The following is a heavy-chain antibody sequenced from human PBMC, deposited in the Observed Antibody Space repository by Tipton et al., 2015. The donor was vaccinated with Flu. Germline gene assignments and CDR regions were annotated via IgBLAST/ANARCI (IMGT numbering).Heavy chain of an antibody. Sequence: SLRLSCAGSGFTFSSYGMSWVRQAPGKGLEWVSAIYGSGSSTYYADSVKGRFTISRDNFKNTLSLQMNRLRAEDTAVYYCAKGVALPGDHFDYWGQGTLVTVSS. CDR3: AKGVALPGDHFDY. CDR1: GFTFSSYG. CDR2: IYGSGSST. V-gene: IGHV3-23*05. J-gene: IGHJ4*02. D-gene: IGHD2-21*02.